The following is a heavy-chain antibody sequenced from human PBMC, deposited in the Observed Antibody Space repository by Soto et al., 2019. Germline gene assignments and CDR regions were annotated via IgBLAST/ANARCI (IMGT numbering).Heavy chain of an antibody. CDR3: ARTPPGRVVIGIYGMDV. V-gene: IGHV3-53*02. J-gene: IGHJ6*02. D-gene: IGHD3-3*01. Sequence: EVQLVETGGGLMQPGGSLRLSCAASGFTVSSNYMTWVRQAPGKGLEWVSVIYSGGSIYYADSVKGRFTISRDNSKNTLYLQMTSLRADDTAVYYCARTPPGRVVIGIYGMDVWGQGTTVTVSS. CDR1: GFTVSSNY. CDR2: IYSGGSI.